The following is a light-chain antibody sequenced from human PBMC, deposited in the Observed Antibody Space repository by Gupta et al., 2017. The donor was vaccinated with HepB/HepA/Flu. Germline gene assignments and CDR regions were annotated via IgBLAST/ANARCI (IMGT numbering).Light chain of an antibody. CDR1: QSSSSY. CDR3: QQSYSTAFT. Sequence: DIQMTQSPSSLSASVGDRVTITCRASQSSSSYLNWYQQKPEKAPKLLLYAASSLQSGVPSRCSGSGGGTDFTLTISSLQPEDFATYYCQQSYSTAFTFGPGTKVEIK. J-gene: IGKJ3*01. V-gene: IGKV1-39*01. CDR2: AAS.